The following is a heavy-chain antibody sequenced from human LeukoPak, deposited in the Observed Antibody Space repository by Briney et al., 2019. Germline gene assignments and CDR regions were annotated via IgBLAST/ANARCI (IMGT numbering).Heavy chain of an antibody. CDR3: ARSGITGTTVGSYFDH. CDR1: GFTFSSYS. CDR2: ISSSSSTI. V-gene: IGHV3-48*04. Sequence: EPGGSLRLSCAASGFTFSSYSMNWVRQAPGKGLEWVSYISSSSSTIYYADSVEGRFTISRDNAKNSLYLQMNSLRAEDTAVYYCARSGITGTTVGSYFDHWGQGTLVTVSS. D-gene: IGHD1-7*01. J-gene: IGHJ4*02.